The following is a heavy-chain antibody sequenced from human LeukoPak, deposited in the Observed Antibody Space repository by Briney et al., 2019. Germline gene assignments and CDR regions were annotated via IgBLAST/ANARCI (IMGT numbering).Heavy chain of an antibody. J-gene: IGHJ3*02. CDR3: AKKKSLYYYYGSGSDHDAFDI. V-gene: IGHV3-30*02. D-gene: IGHD3-10*01. CDR1: GFTFSSYG. CDR2: IRYDGSNK. Sequence: LAGGSLRLSCAASGFTFSSYGMHWVRQAPGKGLEWVAFIRYDGSNKYYADSVKGRFTISRDNSKNTLYLQMNSLRAEDTAVYCCAKKKSLYYYYGSGSDHDAFDIWGQGTMVTVSS.